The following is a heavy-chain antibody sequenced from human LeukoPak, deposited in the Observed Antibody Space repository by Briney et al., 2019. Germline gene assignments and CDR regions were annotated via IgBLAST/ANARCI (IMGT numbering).Heavy chain of an antibody. D-gene: IGHD1-26*01. CDR1: GGTFTSYA. CDR3: ARKLRLGGNWFDP. Sequence: ASVKVSCKTSGGTFTSYAITWVRQAPGQGLEWMREISPTTGTTNYAQKFQGRVTFTDDESTITAYIELSSLRSEDTALYYCARKLRLGGNWFDPWGQGTLVTVSS. J-gene: IGHJ5*02. V-gene: IGHV1-69*13. CDR2: ISPTTGTT.